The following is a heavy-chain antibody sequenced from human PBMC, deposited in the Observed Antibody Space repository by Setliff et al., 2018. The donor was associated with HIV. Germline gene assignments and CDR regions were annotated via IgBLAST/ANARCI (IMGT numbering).Heavy chain of an antibody. CDR1: GDSISSGSYY. J-gene: IGHJ2*01. Sequence: KASETLSLTCTVSGDSISSGSYYWSWIRQPAGKGLEWIGQIYRSGSTNYDPSLKSRVTISIDTSKNQLSLNLSSVTAADTGVYYCARDRYGLRFLESYWYFDLWGRGTLVTVSS. CDR2: IYRSGST. V-gene: IGHV4-61*09. CDR3: ARDRYGLRFLESYWYFDL. D-gene: IGHD3-3*01.